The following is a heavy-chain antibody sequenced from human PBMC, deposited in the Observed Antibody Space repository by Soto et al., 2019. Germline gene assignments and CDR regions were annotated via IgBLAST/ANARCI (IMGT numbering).Heavy chain of an antibody. J-gene: IGHJ6*02. V-gene: IGHV1-46*01. D-gene: IGHD3-3*01. CDR3: ARTGLNYDFWSGCMDV. CDR1: GYTFTSYY. CDR2: INPSGGST. Sequence: VKVSCKASGYTFTSYYMHWVRQAPGQGLEWMGIINPSGGSTSYAQKFQGRVTMTRDTSTSTVYMELSSLRSEDTAVYYCARTGLNYDFWSGCMDVWGQGTTVTVSS.